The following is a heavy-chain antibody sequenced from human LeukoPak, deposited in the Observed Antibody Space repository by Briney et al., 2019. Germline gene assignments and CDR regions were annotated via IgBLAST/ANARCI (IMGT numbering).Heavy chain of an antibody. D-gene: IGHD5-18*01. CDR1: GFTFSSES. CDR3: TRSRRGYSYL. V-gene: IGHV3-49*04. CDR2: IRSKAYGGTT. Sequence: PGRSLRLSCAASGFTFSSESMHWVRQAPGKGLEWVGFIRSKAYGGTTEYAASVKGRFTISRDDSKSIAYLQMNSLKTEDTAVYYCTRSRRGYSYLWGQGTLVTVSS. J-gene: IGHJ4*02.